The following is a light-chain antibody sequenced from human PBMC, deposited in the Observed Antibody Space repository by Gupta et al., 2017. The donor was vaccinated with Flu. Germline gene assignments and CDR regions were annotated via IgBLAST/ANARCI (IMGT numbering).Light chain of an antibody. V-gene: IGLV3-21*02. CDR3: QVWDISGDHVV. Sequence: SYVLTQPPSLSVAPGQTASITCGGDDIAYKSVHWCLQRTGQAPVLVVSDDSDRPSGIPERFSGSNSGNTATLTISRVEAGDEADYYCQVWDISGDHVVFGGGTKLTVL. CDR2: DDS. CDR1: DIAYKS. J-gene: IGLJ3*02.